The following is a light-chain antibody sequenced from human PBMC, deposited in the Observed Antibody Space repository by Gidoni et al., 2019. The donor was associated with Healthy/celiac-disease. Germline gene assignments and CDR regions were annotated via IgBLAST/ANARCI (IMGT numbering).Light chain of an antibody. CDR1: NSGSKS. CDR2: DDS. J-gene: IGLJ2*01. Sequence: SYVLTQPPSGSVAPGKTARITCGGNNSGSKSVHWYQQKPGQAPVLVVYDDSDRPSGIPERFSGSNSGNTATLTISRVEAGDEADYYCQVWDSSSDHPVVFGGGTKLTVL. V-gene: IGLV3-21*03. CDR3: QVWDSSSDHPVV.